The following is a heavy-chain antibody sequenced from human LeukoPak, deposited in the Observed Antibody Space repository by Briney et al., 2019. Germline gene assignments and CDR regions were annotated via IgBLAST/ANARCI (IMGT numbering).Heavy chain of an antibody. CDR1: GFTSSSYS. V-gene: IGHV3-21*01. J-gene: IGHJ4*02. D-gene: IGHD3-10*01. Sequence: PGGSLRLSCAASGFTSSSYSMNWVRQAPGKGLEWVSSISSSSSYIYYADSVKGRFTISRDNAKNSLYLQMNSLRAEDTAVYYCARDNLWFGELFYFDYWGQGTLVTVSS. CDR2: ISSSSSYI. CDR3: ARDNLWFGELFYFDY.